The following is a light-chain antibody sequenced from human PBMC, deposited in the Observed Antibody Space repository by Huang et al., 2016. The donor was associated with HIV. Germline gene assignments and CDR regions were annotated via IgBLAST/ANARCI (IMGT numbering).Light chain of an antibody. V-gene: IGKV3-20*01. Sequence: EIVLTQSPGTLSLSPGERATLSCRASQSVTSSYLAWYQQKPGQAPRLLIYGASSRATSIPDRFSGSGSGTDFTLTISRLEPEDFAVYYWQKYGSSPPFTFGQGTKVEIK. CDR3: QKYGSSPPFT. CDR2: GAS. J-gene: IGKJ1*01. CDR1: QSVTSSY.